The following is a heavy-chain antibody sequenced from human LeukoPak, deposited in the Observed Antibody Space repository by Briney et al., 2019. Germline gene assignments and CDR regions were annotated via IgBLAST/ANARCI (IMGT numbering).Heavy chain of an antibody. CDR3: ARDLWGQQQLVFDY. Sequence: ASVTVSCTASGYTFTSYAMHWVRQAPGQRLEWMGWINAGNGNTKYSQKFQGRVTITRDTSASTAYMELSSLRSEDTAVYYCARDLWGQQQLVFDYWGQGTLVTVSS. J-gene: IGHJ4*02. CDR2: INAGNGNT. V-gene: IGHV1-3*01. D-gene: IGHD6-13*01. CDR1: GYTFTSYA.